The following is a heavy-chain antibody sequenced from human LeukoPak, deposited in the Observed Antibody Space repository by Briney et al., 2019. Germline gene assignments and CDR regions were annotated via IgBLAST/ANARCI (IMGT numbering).Heavy chain of an antibody. D-gene: IGHD6-13*01. CDR3: AIREPIGY. J-gene: IGHJ4*02. CDR1: GFTFSSYA. Sequence: PGGSLRLSCAASGFTFSSYAMHWVRQAPGKGLEWVAVISYDGSNKYYADSVKGRFTISRDNSKNTLYLQMNSLRVEDTAIYYCAIREPIGYWGQGSLVTVSS. V-gene: IGHV3-30*04. CDR2: ISYDGSNK.